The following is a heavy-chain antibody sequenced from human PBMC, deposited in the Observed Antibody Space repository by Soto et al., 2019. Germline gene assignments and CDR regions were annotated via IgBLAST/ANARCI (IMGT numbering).Heavy chain of an antibody. J-gene: IGHJ4*02. CDR3: ARGEPMVRGVILNYFDY. CDR2: ISSSSSYI. D-gene: IGHD3-10*01. Sequence: EVQLVESGGGLVKPGGSLRLSCAASGFTFSRYSMNWVRQAPGKGLEWVSSISSSSSYIYYADSVKGRFTISRDNAKNSLYLQMNSLIAEDTAVYYCARGEPMVRGVILNYFDYWGQGTLVTVYS. V-gene: IGHV3-21*01. CDR1: GFTFSRYS.